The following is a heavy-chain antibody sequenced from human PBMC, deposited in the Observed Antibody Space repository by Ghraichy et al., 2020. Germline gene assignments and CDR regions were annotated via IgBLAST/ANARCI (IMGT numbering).Heavy chain of an antibody. D-gene: IGHD6-19*01. CDR1: GLMFSPNT. V-gene: IGHV3-21*01. Sequence: GGSLRLSCVASGLMFSPNTMNWVRQAPGKGLEWLSSISSSTRYIYYADSVKGRFTISRDNAQNSLYLQMNSLRAADTAVYYCSRGGGAGTPVLYHMDVWGLGTTVTVSS. CDR2: ISSSTRYI. J-gene: IGHJ6*02. CDR3: SRGGGAGTPVLYHMDV.